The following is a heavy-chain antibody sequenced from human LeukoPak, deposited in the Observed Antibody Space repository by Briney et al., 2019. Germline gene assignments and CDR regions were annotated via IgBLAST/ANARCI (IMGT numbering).Heavy chain of an antibody. D-gene: IGHD3-22*01. CDR3: ARDRSYDSSGYYNFDY. V-gene: IGHV4-4*07. J-gene: IGHJ4*02. CDR1: GGSISAYY. Sequence: PSETLSLTCTVSGGSISAYYWSWIRQPAGKGLEWIGRIYRGGSTNYNPSLRSRVTVSVDTSKNQFSLRLKSVTAADTAVYYCARDRSYDSSGYYNFDYWGQGTLVTVSS. CDR2: IYRGGST.